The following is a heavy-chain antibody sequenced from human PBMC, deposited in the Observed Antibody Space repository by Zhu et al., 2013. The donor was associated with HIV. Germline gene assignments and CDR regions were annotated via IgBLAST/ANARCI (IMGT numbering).Heavy chain of an antibody. V-gene: IGHV1-18*01. Sequence: QVQVVQSGAEVKMPGASVKVSCKTSGFIFANYGFSWVRQAPGRGLEWVSWISVHNGDTNYAQKFQGRVTMTTDPSTTTAYMELRSLRSEDTAVYYCAREGGAGLPLGELSLPFDFWGQGTLVTVSS. D-gene: IGHD3-16*02. J-gene: IGHJ4*02. CDR2: ISVHNGDT. CDR1: GFIFANYG. CDR3: AREGGAGLPLGELSLPFDF.